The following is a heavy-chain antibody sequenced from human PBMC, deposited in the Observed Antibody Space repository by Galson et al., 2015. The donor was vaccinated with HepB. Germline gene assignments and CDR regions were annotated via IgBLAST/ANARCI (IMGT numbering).Heavy chain of an antibody. CDR2: IGSKAYGGTT. D-gene: IGHD7-27*01. CDR3: TRSWGRFRVGAFDI. Sequence: SLRLSCAASGFTFGDYAMSWFRQAPGKGLEWVGFIGSKAYGGTTEYAASVKGRFTISRDDSKSIAYLQMNSLKTEDTAVYYCTRSWGRFRVGAFDIWGQGTMVTVSS. V-gene: IGHV3-49*03. CDR1: GFTFGDYA. J-gene: IGHJ3*02.